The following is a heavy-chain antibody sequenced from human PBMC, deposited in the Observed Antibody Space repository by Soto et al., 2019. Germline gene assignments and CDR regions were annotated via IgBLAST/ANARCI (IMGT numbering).Heavy chain of an antibody. CDR3: ARGGIAAYREPIDY. Sequence: ASVKVSCKASGYTFTGYYMHWVRQAPGQGLEWMEWINPNSGGTNYAQKFQGWVTMTRDTSISTAYMELSRLRSDDTAVYYCARGGIAAYREPIDYCDKGTLGTVFS. J-gene: IGHJ4*02. D-gene: IGHD6-13*01. V-gene: IGHV1-2*04. CDR1: GYTFTGYY. CDR2: INPNSGGT.